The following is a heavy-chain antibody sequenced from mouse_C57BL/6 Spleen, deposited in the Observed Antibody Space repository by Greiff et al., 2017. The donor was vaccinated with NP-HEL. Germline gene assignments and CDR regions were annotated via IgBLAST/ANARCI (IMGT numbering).Heavy chain of an antibody. V-gene: IGHV1-72*01. J-gene: IGHJ2*01. CDR3: ARSRSEITTVVADY. Sequence: QVQLQQPGAELVKPGASVKLSCKASGYTFTSYWMHWVKQRPGRGLEWIGRIDPNSGGTKYNEKLKSKATLTVDKPSSTAYMQISSLTSEDSAVYYCARSRSEITTVVADYWGQGTTLTVSS. CDR2: IDPNSGGT. CDR1: GYTFTSYW. D-gene: IGHD1-1*01.